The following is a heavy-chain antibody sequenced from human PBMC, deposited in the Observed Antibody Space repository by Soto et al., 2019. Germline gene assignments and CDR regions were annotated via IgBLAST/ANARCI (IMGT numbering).Heavy chain of an antibody. V-gene: IGHV4-34*12. Sequence: PSETLPLTCAAYGGSFRDYDWAWIRQTPGKGLEWIGSMFYSGLTYYNPSLKSRVTLSVDTSKNHFSVRLNYVTAADTAVYYCATLTVSLSGPYGIHVWGQGTTVTVSS. CDR3: ATLTVSLSGPYGIHV. CDR1: GGSFRDYD. CDR2: MFYSGLT. D-gene: IGHD2-15*01. J-gene: IGHJ6*02.